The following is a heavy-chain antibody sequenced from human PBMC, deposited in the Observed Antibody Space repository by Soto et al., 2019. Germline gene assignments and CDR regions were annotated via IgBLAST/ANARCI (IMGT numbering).Heavy chain of an antibody. J-gene: IGHJ4*02. CDR3: ARSSGWYFDY. CDR2: IYYSGST. V-gene: IGHV4-59*01. CDR1: GGSISSYY. D-gene: IGHD6-19*01. Sequence: SETLSLTCTVSGGSISSYYWSWIRQPPGKGLEWIGYIYYSGSTNYNPSLKSRVTISVDTSKNQFSLKLSSVTAADTAVYYCARSSGWYFDYWGQGTLVTVSS.